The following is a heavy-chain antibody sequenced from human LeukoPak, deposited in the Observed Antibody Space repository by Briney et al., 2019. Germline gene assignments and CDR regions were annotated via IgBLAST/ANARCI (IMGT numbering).Heavy chain of an antibody. CDR2: IIPIFGTA. CDR3: ARASLGYCSSTSCYRGVFAAFDI. CDR1: GGTFSSYA. V-gene: IGHV1-69*13. Sequence: SVKVSCKASGGTFSSYAISWVRQAPGQGLEWMGGIIPIFGTANYAQKFRGRVTITADESTSTAYMELSSLRSEDTAVYYCARASLGYCSSTSCYRGVFAAFDIWGQGTMVTVSS. J-gene: IGHJ3*02. D-gene: IGHD2-2*01.